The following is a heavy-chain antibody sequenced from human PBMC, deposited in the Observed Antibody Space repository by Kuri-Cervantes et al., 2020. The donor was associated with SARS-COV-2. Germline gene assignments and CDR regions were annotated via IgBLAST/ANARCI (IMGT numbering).Heavy chain of an antibody. D-gene: IGHD3-9*01. CDR2: INPDGSYT. Sequence: GESLKISCAASGFTFSGHWIHWVRQAPGKGLVWASRINPDGSYTNNADSVKGRFTLSRDNAKNMLFLQMNSLRAEDTAVYYCAREIQWAIFLEGIFDYWGQGTLVTVSS. J-gene: IGHJ4*02. CDR1: GFTFSGHW. V-gene: IGHV3-74*01. CDR3: AREIQWAIFLEGIFDY.